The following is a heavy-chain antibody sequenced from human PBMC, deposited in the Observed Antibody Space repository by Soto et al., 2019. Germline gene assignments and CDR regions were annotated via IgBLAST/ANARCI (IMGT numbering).Heavy chain of an antibody. Sequence: EVYLVESGGDVVQPGGSLRLSCAASGFTFDDHNIHWVRQAPGKGLQWVCLISWDGDTTYYTDSVKGRFTVSRDNSKNSVYLQMDALTPEDTAFYYCASSQGDSWGQGTLVTVSS. V-gene: IGHV3-43*01. CDR1: GFTFDDHN. J-gene: IGHJ4*02. CDR2: ISWDGDTT. CDR3: ASSQGDS.